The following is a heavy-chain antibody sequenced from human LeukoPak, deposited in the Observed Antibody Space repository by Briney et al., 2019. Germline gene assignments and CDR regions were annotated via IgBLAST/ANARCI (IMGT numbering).Heavy chain of an antibody. V-gene: IGHV4-59*08. CDR3: AKQEGNRWYGHLDGFDI. J-gene: IGHJ3*02. CDR2: IHNSGST. D-gene: IGHD6-13*01. CDR1: GGSISSHY. Sequence: SETLSLTCSVTGGSISSHYWNWIRQPPGKGLEWIGYIHNSGSTNYNPSLKSRVTIAVDTSKNQFSLKLSAVTAADTAVYCCAKQEGNRWYGHLDGFDIWGQGTMVTVSS.